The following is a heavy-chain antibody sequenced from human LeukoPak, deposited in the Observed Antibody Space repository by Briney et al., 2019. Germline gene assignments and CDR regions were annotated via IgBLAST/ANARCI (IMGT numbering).Heavy chain of an antibody. J-gene: IGHJ4*02. CDR2: ISAYNGNT. V-gene: IGHV1-18*01. CDR1: GYTFTSYG. Sequence: ASVKVSCKASGYTFTSYGISWVRQAPGQGLEWMGWISAYNGNTNYAQKLQGRVTMTTDTSTSTAYMELRSLRSDDTAVYYCARDRPTYYDILTGYYPRHLDYWGQGTLVTVSS. CDR3: ARDRPTYYDILTGYYPRHLDY. D-gene: IGHD3-9*01.